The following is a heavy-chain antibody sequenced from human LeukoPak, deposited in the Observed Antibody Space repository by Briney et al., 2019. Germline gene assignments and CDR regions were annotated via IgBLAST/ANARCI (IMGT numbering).Heavy chain of an antibody. J-gene: IGHJ5*02. CDR3: ARGGGYDFWSGRVNWFDP. D-gene: IGHD3-3*01. Sequence: SETLSLTCTVSGGSISSGGYYWSWIRQHPGKGLEWIGYIYYSGSTYYNPSLKSRVTISVDTSKNQFSLKLSSVTAADTAVYYCARGGGYDFWSGRVNWFDPRGQGTLVTVSS. V-gene: IGHV4-31*03. CDR1: GGSISSGGYY. CDR2: IYYSGST.